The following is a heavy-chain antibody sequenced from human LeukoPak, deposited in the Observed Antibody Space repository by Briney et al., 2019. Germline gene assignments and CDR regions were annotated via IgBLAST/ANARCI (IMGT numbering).Heavy chain of an antibody. V-gene: IGHV3-74*01. CDR3: AKGQYYGSGSSFDY. CDR1: GFTFSGYW. Sequence: GGSLRLSCAASGFTFSGYWMHWVRQVPEKGLVLVSRIDNGGSGTTYADSVKGRFTVSRDNAKNTLYLQMNSLRAEDTAVYYCAKGQYYGSGSSFDYWGQGTLVTVSS. D-gene: IGHD3-10*01. J-gene: IGHJ4*02. CDR2: IDNGGSGT.